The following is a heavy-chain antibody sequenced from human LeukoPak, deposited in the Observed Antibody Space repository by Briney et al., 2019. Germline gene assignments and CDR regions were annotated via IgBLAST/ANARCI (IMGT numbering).Heavy chain of an antibody. J-gene: IGHJ4*02. D-gene: IGHD1-1*01. V-gene: IGHV3-7*01. CDR1: GFTFSSSW. CDR2: INPDGSGK. Sequence: PGGSLRLSCVASGFTFSSSWMTWVRQAPGKGLEWVANINPDGSGKDYVDSLKGRFTISRENARNSPSLQMNNLRAEDTAVYYCARHDNWNFPYWGQGTLVTVSS. CDR3: ARHDNWNFPY.